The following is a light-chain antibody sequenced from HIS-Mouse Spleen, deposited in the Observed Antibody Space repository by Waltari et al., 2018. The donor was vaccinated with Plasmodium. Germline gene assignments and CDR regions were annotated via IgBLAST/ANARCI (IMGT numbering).Light chain of an antibody. CDR1: SSDVGGYNY. CDR3: CSYAGSYTLV. V-gene: IGLV2-11*01. CDR2: DVS. Sequence: QSALTQPRSVSGSSGRSVTISCTRTSSDVGGYNYVSWYQQHPGKAPKLMIYDVSKRPSGVPDRFSGSKSGNTASLTISGLQAEDEADYYCCSYAGSYTLVFGGGTKLIVL. J-gene: IGLJ2*01.